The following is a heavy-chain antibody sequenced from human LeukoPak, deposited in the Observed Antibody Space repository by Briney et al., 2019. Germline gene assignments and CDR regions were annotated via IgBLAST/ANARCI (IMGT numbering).Heavy chain of an antibody. J-gene: IGHJ4*02. CDR2: ISAYNGNT. V-gene: IGHV1-18*01. Sequence: ASVKVSCKASGYTFTSYGISWVRQAPGQGLEWMGWISAYNGNTNYAQKLQGRVTMPTDTSTSTAYMELRSLRSDDTAVYYCARVRRYYDSSGYYTEYNDYWGQGTLVTVSS. CDR3: ARVRRYYDSSGYYTEYNDY. D-gene: IGHD3-22*01. CDR1: GYTFTSYG.